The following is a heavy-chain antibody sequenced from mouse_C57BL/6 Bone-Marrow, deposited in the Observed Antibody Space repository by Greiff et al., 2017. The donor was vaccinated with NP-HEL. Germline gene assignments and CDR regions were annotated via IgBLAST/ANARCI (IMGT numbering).Heavy chain of an antibody. CDR1: GFTFSDYG. CDR2: ISSGSSTI. CDR3: ARAYGNYPAWFAY. Sequence: EVNVVESGGGLVKPGGSLKLSCAASGFTFSDYGMHWVRQAPEKGLEWVAYISSGSSTIYYADTVKGRFTISRDNAKNTLFLQMTSLRSEDTAMYYCARAYGNYPAWFAYWGQGTLVTVSA. J-gene: IGHJ3*01. V-gene: IGHV5-17*01. D-gene: IGHD2-1*01.